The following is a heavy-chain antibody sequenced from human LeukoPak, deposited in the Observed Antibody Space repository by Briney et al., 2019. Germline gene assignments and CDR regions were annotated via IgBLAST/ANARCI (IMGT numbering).Heavy chain of an antibody. V-gene: IGHV4-30-2*01. Sequence: PSETLSLTCAVSGGSISSGGYSWSWIRQPPGTGLEWIGYIYHSGSTYYNPSLKSRVTISVDRSKNQFSLKLSSVTAADTAVYYCARTAAHHTNWLDPWGQGTLVTVSS. CDR3: ARTAAHHTNWLDP. J-gene: IGHJ5*02. CDR1: GGSISSGGYS. D-gene: IGHD2-2*01. CDR2: IYHSGST.